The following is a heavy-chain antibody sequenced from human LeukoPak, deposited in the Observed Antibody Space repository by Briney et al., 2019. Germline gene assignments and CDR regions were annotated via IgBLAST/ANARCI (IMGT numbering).Heavy chain of an antibody. Sequence: SETLSLTCTVSGGSVSSDNYFWSWIRQPAGKGLEFIGRIYNSGSTNFNPSPRSRVTLSVDTSNNQFSLKLNSVTAADTAVYYCARGRWLQFFDYWGQGTLVTVSS. CDR2: IYNSGST. J-gene: IGHJ4*02. CDR1: GGSVSSDNYF. V-gene: IGHV4-61*02. CDR3: ARGRWLQFFDY. D-gene: IGHD5-24*01.